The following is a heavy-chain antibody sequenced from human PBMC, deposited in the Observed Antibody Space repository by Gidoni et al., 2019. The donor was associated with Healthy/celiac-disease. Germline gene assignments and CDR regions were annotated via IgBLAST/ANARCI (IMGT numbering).Heavy chain of an antibody. J-gene: IGHJ4*02. CDR2: ISSSSSYI. CDR1: GFTFSSYR. V-gene: IGHV3-21*01. Sequence: EVQLVESGGGLVKPGGSLRLSCAASGFTFSSYRMNWVRQAPGKGLDWVSSISSSSSYIYYADSVKGRFTISRDNAKNSLYLQMNSLRAEDTAVYYCARGDYYGSGSYYNFFDYWGQGTLVTVSS. D-gene: IGHD3-10*01. CDR3: ARGDYYGSGSYYNFFDY.